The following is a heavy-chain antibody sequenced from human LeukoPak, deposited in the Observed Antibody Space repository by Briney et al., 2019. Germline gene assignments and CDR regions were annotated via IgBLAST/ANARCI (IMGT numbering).Heavy chain of an antibody. CDR2: ISYDGSNE. D-gene: IGHD2-15*01. Sequence: PGGSLRLSRAASGFTFSSYAMHWIRQAPGKGLEWAAVISYDGSNEYYADSVKGRFTISRDNSKNTLYLQMNSLRAEDTAVYYCARVGAPCSGGSCYRYYGMDVWGQGTTVTVSS. CDR1: GFTFSSYA. V-gene: IGHV3-30-3*01. J-gene: IGHJ6*02. CDR3: ARVGAPCSGGSCYRYYGMDV.